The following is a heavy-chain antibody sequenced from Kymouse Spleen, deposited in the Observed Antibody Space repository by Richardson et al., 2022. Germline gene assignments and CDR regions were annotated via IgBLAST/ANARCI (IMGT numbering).Heavy chain of an antibody. CDR1: GFTFSNAW. D-gene: IGHD2-2*02. V-gene: IGHV3-15*01. Sequence: EVQLVESGGGLVKPGGSLRLSCAASGFTFSNAWMSWVRQAPGKGLEWVGRIKSKTDGGTTDYAAPVKGRFTISRDDSKNTLYLQMNSLKTEDTAVYYCTTALVVVPAAGDYWGQGTLVTVSS. CDR3: TTALVVVPAAGDY. CDR2: IKSKTDGGTT. J-gene: IGHJ4*02.